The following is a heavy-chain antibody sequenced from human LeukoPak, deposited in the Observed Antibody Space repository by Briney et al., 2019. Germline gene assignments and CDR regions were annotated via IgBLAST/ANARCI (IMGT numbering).Heavy chain of an antibody. V-gene: IGHV6-1*01. CDR3: ARTRTAYDYGDFAFDY. CDR2: TYYRSKWYN. Sequence: SQTLSLTCAISGDSFSSNSAAWNWIRQSPSRGLEWLGRTYYRSKWYNDYAVSVKSRITINPDTSKNQFSLQLNSVTPEDTAVYYCARTRTAYDYGDFAFDYWGQGTLVTVSS. D-gene: IGHD4-17*01. CDR1: GDSFSSNSAA. J-gene: IGHJ4*02.